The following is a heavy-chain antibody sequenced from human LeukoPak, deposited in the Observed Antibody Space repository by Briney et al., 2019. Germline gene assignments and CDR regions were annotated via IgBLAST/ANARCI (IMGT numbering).Heavy chain of an antibody. Sequence: PGASLRLSCAASGFTFSSYGMSWVRQAPGKGLEWVSAISGSGAKTFYADSVKGRFTISRDNSKNTLYLQMNSLRAEDTAVYYCAKDHGDYSFGYWGQGTLVTVSS. V-gene: IGHV3-23*01. J-gene: IGHJ4*02. D-gene: IGHD4-17*01. CDR2: ISGSGAKT. CDR3: AKDHGDYSFGY. CDR1: GFTFSSYG.